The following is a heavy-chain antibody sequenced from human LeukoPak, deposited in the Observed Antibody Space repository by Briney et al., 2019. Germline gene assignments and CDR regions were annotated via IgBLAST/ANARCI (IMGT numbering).Heavy chain of an antibody. CDR2: IYYSGST. V-gene: IGHV4-31*03. D-gene: IGHD4-23*01. CDR1: GVSISSGGYY. J-gene: IGHJ4*02. Sequence: SQTLSLTCTVSGVSISSGGYYWSWIRQHPGKGLELIGYIYYSGSTYYNPSLKGRVTISVDTSKNQFSLKLSSVTAADTAVYYCARWVSYYFDYWGQGTLVTVSS. CDR3: ARWVSYYFDY.